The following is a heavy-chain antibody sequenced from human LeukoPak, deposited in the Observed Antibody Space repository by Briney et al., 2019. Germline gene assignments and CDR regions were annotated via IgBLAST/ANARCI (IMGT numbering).Heavy chain of an antibody. Sequence: GGSLRLSCAASGFTVSSNYMSWVRQAPGKGLEWVSVIYSGGSTYYADSVKGRFTISRDNSKNTLYLQMNSLRAEDTALYYCARSTTVTTGPHAFDIWGQGTMVTVSS. CDR3: ARSTTVTTGPHAFDI. V-gene: IGHV3-53*01. CDR1: GFTVSSNY. J-gene: IGHJ3*02. CDR2: IYSGGST. D-gene: IGHD4-17*01.